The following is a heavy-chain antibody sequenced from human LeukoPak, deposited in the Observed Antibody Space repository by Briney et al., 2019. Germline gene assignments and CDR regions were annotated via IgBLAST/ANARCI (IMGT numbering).Heavy chain of an antibody. Sequence: SETLSLTCTVSGGSISSYYWSWIRQPPGKGLEFIGYIYYSGSTNYNPSLKSRVTISVDTSKNQFSLKLSSVTAADTAVYYCARAGRSGWIGPFDYWGQGTLVTVSS. V-gene: IGHV4-59*01. CDR1: GGSISSYY. D-gene: IGHD6-19*01. CDR3: ARAGRSGWIGPFDY. J-gene: IGHJ4*02. CDR2: IYYSGST.